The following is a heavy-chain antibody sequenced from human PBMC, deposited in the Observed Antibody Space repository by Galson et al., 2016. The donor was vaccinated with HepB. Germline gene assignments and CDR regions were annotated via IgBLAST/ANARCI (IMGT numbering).Heavy chain of an antibody. Sequence: SVKVSCKASGYTFTDYYMHWVRQAPGQGLEWMGCINPNSGGTNYAQKFQGRVTMTRDTSISTAYMELSRLRSDDTAVYYCARHLLPLLRCFGSYDVDNWGQGTRVTVSS. V-gene: IGHV1-2*02. CDR1: GYTFTDYY. CDR2: INPNSGGT. J-gene: IGHJ4*01. D-gene: IGHD3-9*01. CDR3: ARHLLPLLRCFGSYDVDN.